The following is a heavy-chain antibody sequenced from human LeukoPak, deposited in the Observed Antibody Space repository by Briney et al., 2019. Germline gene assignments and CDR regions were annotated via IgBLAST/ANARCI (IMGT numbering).Heavy chain of an antibody. V-gene: IGHV1-2*02. D-gene: IGHD3-22*01. CDR3: ARVGMYDSSGYPYAFDI. CDR2: INPNSGGT. J-gene: IGHJ3*02. Sequence: GASVKVSCKASGYTFTGYYMHWVRQAPGQGLEWMGWINPNSGGTNYAQKFQGRVTMTRDTSISTAYMELSRLRSDDTAVYYCARVGMYDSSGYPYAFDIWGQGTMVTVSS. CDR1: GYTFTGYY.